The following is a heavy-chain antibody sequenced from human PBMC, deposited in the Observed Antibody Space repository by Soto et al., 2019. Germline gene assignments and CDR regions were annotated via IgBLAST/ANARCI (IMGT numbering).Heavy chain of an antibody. Sequence: ASVKVSCKASGYTLTIYDINWVRQATGQGLEWMGWMNPNSGNTGYAQKLQGRVTMTTDTSTSTAYMELRSLRSDDTAVYYCARGFLEWLSPSFDYWGQGTLVTVSS. CDR2: MNPNSGNT. CDR3: ARGFLEWLSPSFDY. V-gene: IGHV1-8*01. J-gene: IGHJ4*02. CDR1: GYTLTIYD. D-gene: IGHD3-3*01.